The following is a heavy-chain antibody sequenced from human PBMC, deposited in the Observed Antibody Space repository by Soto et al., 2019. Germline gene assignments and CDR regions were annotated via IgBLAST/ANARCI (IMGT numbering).Heavy chain of an antibody. V-gene: IGHV1-69*13. CDR3: ARDGYYYDSSGSPAGIDY. J-gene: IGHJ4*02. CDR1: GGTFSSYA. CDR2: IIPIFGTA. D-gene: IGHD3-22*01. Sequence: SVKVSCKASGGTFSSYAISGVRQAPGQGLEWMGGIIPIFGTANYAQKFQGRVTITADESTSTAYMELSSLRSEDTAVYYCARDGYYYDSSGSPAGIDYWGQGTLVTVSS.